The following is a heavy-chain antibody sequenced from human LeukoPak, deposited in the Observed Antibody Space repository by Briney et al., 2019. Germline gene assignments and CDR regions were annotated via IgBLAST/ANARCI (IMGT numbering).Heavy chain of an antibody. CDR2: ISYSKSA. CDR1: GASITSNTYF. Sequence: SETLSLTCTVSGASITSNTYFWGWIRQPPGKGLEWIGTISYSKSAYYNTSLKSRVTISVDTSKNQFSLKLSSVTAADTAVYYCARGRAGRGYSYVIYYYYMDVWGKGTTVTVSS. J-gene: IGHJ6*03. CDR3: ARGRAGRGYSYVIYYYYMDV. V-gene: IGHV4-39*07. D-gene: IGHD5-18*01.